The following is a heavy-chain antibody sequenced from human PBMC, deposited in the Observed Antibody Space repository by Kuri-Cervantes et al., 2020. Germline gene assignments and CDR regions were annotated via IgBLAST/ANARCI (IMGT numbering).Heavy chain of an antibody. J-gene: IGHJ3*02. Sequence: ASVKVSCKASGYTFTSYYMHWVRQAPGQGLEWMGIINPSGGSTSYAQKFQGRVTMTRDTSTSTVYMELSSLRSEDTAVYYCARAGYQPLLLNDAFDIWGQGTMVTVSS. CDR1: GYTFTSYY. D-gene: IGHD2-21*02. V-gene: IGHV1-46*01. CDR3: ARAGYQPLLLNDAFDI. CDR2: INPSGGST.